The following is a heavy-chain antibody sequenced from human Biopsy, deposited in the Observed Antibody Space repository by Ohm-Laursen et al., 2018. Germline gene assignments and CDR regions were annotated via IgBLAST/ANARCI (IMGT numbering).Heavy chain of an antibody. CDR2: ISSNGGGR. D-gene: IGHD1-1*01. CDR1: GFIFDDYA. CDR3: ARPTNARAGGAPFDI. Sequence: SLRLSCAASGFIFDDYAMHWVRQAPGKGLEHVSTISSNGGGRFYANSVKGRFTISRDNSKNTLYLQMNSLRAEDTAMYYCARPTNARAGGAPFDIWGQGTMVTVSS. V-gene: IGHV3-64*01. J-gene: IGHJ3*02.